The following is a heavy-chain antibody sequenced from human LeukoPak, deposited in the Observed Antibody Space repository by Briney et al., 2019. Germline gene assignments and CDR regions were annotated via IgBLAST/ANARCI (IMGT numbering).Heavy chain of an antibody. Sequence: GSSVKVSCKASGGTFSSYAISWVRQAPGQGLEWMGRIIPILGIANYAQKFQGRVTITADKSTSTAYMELSSLRSEDTAVYYCARDHESAAAGTPAWGQGTLVTVSS. CDR3: ARDHESAAAGTPA. D-gene: IGHD6-13*01. J-gene: IGHJ5*02. CDR1: GGTFSSYA. CDR2: IIPILGIA. V-gene: IGHV1-69*04.